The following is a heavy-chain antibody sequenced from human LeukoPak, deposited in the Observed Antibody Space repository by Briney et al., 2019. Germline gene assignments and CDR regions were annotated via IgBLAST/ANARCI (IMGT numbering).Heavy chain of an antibody. CDR2: IYHSGST. D-gene: IGHD2-2*01. CDR3: AIGLYQPLHARHDAFDI. Sequence: SETLSLTCAVSGGSFSGYYWSWIRQPPGKGLEWSGEIYHSGSTNYNPSLKSRVTISVDTSKNQFSLKLSSVTAADTAVDYCAIGLYQPLHARHDAFDIWGQGTMVTVSS. J-gene: IGHJ3*02. CDR1: GGSFSGYY. V-gene: IGHV4-34*01.